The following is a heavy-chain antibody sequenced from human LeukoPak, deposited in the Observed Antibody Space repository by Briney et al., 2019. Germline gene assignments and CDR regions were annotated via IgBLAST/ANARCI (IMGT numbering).Heavy chain of an antibody. J-gene: IGHJ4*02. CDR2: INHSGST. V-gene: IGHV4-34*01. Sequence: PLETLSLTCAVYGGSFSGYYWSWIRQPPGKGLEWIGEINHSGSTNYNPSLKSRVTISVDTSKNQFSLKLSSVTAADTAVYYCARGRVGVYYWGQGTLVTVSS. CDR1: GGSFSGYY. D-gene: IGHD2-15*01. CDR3: ARGRVGVYY.